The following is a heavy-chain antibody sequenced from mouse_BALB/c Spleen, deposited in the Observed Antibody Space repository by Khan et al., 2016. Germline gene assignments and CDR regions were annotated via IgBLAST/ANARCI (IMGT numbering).Heavy chain of an antibody. J-gene: IGHJ3*01. CDR1: GFSLSTSGMG. CDR3: ARIAGFPEFFFAF. Sequence: QVTLKESGPGLLQPSQTLSLTCSFSGFSLSTSGMGVGWIRQPSGKGLEWLAHIWGDDYKRHNPARPSLLTIDKGTSSNQIFLKIASLDTSVTATYDVARIAGFPEFFFAFWGQGTRVTVSA. V-gene: IGHV8-8*01. CDR2: IWGDDYK.